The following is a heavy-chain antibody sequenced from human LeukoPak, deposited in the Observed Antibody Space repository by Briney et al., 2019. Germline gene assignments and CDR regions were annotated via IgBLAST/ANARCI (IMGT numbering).Heavy chain of an antibody. Sequence: SETLSLTCAVYGGSFSGYYWSWIRQPPGKGLEWIGEINHSGSTNYNPSLKSRVTISVDTSKNQFSLKLSPVTAADTAVYYCARGHCSSTSCYTRSYFDYWGQGTLVTVSS. D-gene: IGHD2-2*02. CDR1: GGSFSGYY. J-gene: IGHJ4*02. CDR2: INHSGST. CDR3: ARGHCSSTSCYTRSYFDY. V-gene: IGHV4-34*01.